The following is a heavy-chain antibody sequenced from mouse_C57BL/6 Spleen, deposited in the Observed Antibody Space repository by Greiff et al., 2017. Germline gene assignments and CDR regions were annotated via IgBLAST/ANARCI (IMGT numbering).Heavy chain of an antibody. J-gene: IGHJ2*01. V-gene: IGHV1-61*01. CDR3: ARGGYYGSSS. CDR1: GYTFTSYW. D-gene: IGHD1-1*01. Sequence: QVQLQQPGAELVRPGSSVKLSCKASGYTFTSYWMDWVKQRPGQGLEWIGNIYPSDSETHYNQKFKDKATLTVDKSSSTAYMQLSSLTSEDSAGYYWARGGYYGSSSWGQGTTLTVSS. CDR2: IYPSDSET.